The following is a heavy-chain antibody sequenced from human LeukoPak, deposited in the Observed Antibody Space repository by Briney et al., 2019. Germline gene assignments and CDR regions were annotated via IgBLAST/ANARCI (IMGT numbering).Heavy chain of an antibody. J-gene: IGHJ6*02. Sequence: PGRSLRLSCAASGFTFDDYAMHWVRQAPGKGLEWVANIKQDGSEKHYVDSVKGRFTISRDNAKNSLYLQMNSLRAEDTAVYYCARDPERYCSSTSCFKPYYYYGMDVWGQGTTVTVSS. CDR1: GFTFDDYA. CDR2: IKQDGSEK. V-gene: IGHV3-7*01. D-gene: IGHD2-2*01. CDR3: ARDPERYCSSTSCFKPYYYYGMDV.